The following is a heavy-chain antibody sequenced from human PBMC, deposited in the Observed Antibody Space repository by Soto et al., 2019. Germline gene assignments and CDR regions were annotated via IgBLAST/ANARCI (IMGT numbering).Heavy chain of an antibody. CDR2: IYYSGST. CDR1: GGSISSYY. CDR3: ARWVLYYDSSGLLLQAAFDI. J-gene: IGHJ3*02. V-gene: IGHV4-59*01. D-gene: IGHD3-22*01. Sequence: SETLSLTCTVPGGSISSYYWSWIRQPPGKGLEWIGYIYYSGSTNYNPSLKSRVTISVDTSKNQFSLKLSSVTAADTAVYYCARWVLYYDSSGLLLQAAFDIWGQGTMVTVSS.